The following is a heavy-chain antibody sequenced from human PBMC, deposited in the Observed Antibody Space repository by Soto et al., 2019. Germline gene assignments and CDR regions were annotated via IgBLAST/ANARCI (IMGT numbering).Heavy chain of an antibody. CDR1: GGTFSSYA. CDR2: IIPIFGTA. D-gene: IGHD3-16*01. CDR3: ARTVREHIFGVSHYYGMAV. Sequence: SVKVSCKASGGTFSSYAISWVRQAPGQGLEWMGGIIPIFGTANYAQKFQGRVTITADESTSTAYMELSSLRSEDTAVYYCARTVREHIFGVSHYYGMAVWGQGTTVTVSS. V-gene: IGHV1-69*13. J-gene: IGHJ6*02.